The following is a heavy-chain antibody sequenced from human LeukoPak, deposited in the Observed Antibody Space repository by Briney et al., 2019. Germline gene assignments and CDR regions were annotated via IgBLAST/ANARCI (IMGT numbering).Heavy chain of an antibody. J-gene: IGHJ4*02. CDR2: ISGFNGYT. Sequence: ASVKVSCKDSGNTFSNYGISWVRQAPGQGLEWMGWISGFNGYTRYAQNLQGRVTMTTDTSTSTAYMELRSLISDDTAVYYCARDQGYTSEWLDYWCQGTLVTVSS. CDR3: ARDQGYTSEWLDY. V-gene: IGHV1-18*01. D-gene: IGHD6-19*01. CDR1: GNTFSNYG.